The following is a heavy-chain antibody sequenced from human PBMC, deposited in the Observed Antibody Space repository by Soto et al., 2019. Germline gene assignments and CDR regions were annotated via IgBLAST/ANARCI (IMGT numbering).Heavy chain of an antibody. D-gene: IGHD5-12*01. CDR1: GYRFTTFY. CDR3: AREGNLFLRGYSLGFAF. V-gene: IGHV1-2*06. CDR2: MNVDTGGT. J-gene: IGHJ4*02. Sequence: ASVKVSCKASGYRFTTFYIHWVRQAPGQGLEWMGRMNVDTGGTTYAQKFQGRVTMTRDTSISTAYMEVTNVKSDDTAIYYCAREGNLFLRGYSLGFAFGGKGTGVT.